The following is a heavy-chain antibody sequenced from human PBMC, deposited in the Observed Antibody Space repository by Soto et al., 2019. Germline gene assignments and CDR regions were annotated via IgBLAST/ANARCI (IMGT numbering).Heavy chain of an antibody. Sequence: QVQLVESGGGVVQPGRSLRLSCAASGFTFSSYGMHWVRQAPGKGLEWVAVIWYDGSNKYYADSVKGRFTISRDNSKNTMYLQMNSLRAEDKAVYYCARETESSSWYLSMHYWGQGTLVNVSS. CDR3: ARETESSSWYLSMHY. J-gene: IGHJ4*02. D-gene: IGHD6-13*01. CDR2: IWYDGSNK. V-gene: IGHV3-33*01. CDR1: GFTFSSYG.